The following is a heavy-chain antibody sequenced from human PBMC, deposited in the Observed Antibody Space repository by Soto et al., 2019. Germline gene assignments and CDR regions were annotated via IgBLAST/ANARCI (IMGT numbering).Heavy chain of an antibody. D-gene: IGHD3-10*01. CDR3: ARERITMVRGVIPWFDP. CDR1: GYTFTGYY. V-gene: IGHV1-2*02. CDR2: INPNSGGT. J-gene: IGHJ5*02. Sequence: GASVKVSCKASGYTFTGYYMHWVRQAPGQGLEWMGWINPNSGGTNYAQKFQGRVTMTRDTSISTAYMELSRLRSDDTAVYYCARERITMVRGVIPWFDPWGQGTLVTVSS.